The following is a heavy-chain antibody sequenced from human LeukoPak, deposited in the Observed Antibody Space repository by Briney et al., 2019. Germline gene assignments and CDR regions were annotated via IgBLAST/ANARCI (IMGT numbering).Heavy chain of an antibody. CDR1: GYTFTSYG. CDR2: ISAYNGNT. CDR3: ARAGAAPPGYYYMDV. J-gene: IGHJ6*03. Sequence: ASVKVSCKASGYTFTSYGISWVRQAPGQGLEWTGWISAYNGNTNYAQKLQGRVTMTTDTSTSTAYMELRSLRSDDTAVYYCARAGAAPPGYYYMDVWGKGTTVTVSS. D-gene: IGHD6-6*01. V-gene: IGHV1-18*01.